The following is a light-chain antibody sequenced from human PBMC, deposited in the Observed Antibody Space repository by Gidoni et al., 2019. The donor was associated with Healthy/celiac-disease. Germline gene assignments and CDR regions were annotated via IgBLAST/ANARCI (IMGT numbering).Light chain of an antibody. V-gene: IGLV2-14*01. CDR1: SSDVGGYNY. CDR2: EVS. CDR3: SSYTSSSSWV. J-gene: IGLJ3*02. Sequence: QSALTQPASVSGSPGRSITISCTGTSSDVGGYNYVSWYQQHPGKAPKLMIYEVSKRPSGVSNRFSGSKSGNTAALTISGLQAEDEADYYCSSYTSSSSWVFGGGTKLTVL.